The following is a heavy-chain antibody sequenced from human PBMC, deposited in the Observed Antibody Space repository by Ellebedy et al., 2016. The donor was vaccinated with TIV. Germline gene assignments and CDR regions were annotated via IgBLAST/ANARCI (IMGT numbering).Heavy chain of an antibody. V-gene: IGHV4-59*01. D-gene: IGHD6-13*01. Sequence: MPSETLSLTCTVSGGSISSYYWSWIRQSPGKGLNWIGYTYYTGSTNYNPSLKSRVTISVDTSKNQFSLKQRSVTAADTAVYYCARVRAAAGMAHFDNWGQGTLVTVSS. CDR3: ARVRAAAGMAHFDN. J-gene: IGHJ4*02. CDR2: TYYTGST. CDR1: GGSISSYY.